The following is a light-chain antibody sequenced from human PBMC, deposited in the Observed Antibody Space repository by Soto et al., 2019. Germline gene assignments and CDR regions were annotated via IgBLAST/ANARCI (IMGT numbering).Light chain of an antibody. CDR1: SSNIGAGYD. CDR2: GNT. Sequence: QSVLTQPPSVSGAPGQRVTISCTGSSSNIGAGYDVHWYQQLPGTAPKLLVSGNTNRPSGVPDRFSGSKSGTSASLASTGLQAEDEADYYCQSYDSSLSYWVFGGGTKLTVL. V-gene: IGLV1-40*01. CDR3: QSYDSSLSYWV. J-gene: IGLJ3*02.